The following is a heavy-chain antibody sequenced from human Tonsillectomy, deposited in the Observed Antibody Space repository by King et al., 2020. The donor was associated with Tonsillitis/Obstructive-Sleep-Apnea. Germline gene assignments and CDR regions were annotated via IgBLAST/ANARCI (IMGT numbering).Heavy chain of an antibody. J-gene: IGHJ6*03. CDR1: GFTFSDYY. Sequence: VQLVESGGGLVKPGGSLRLSCAASGFTFSDYYMSWIRQAPGKGLEWVSYISWSSSYTKYADTVKGRFTISRDNAKNSLYLQMNSLRAEDTAVYYCARDSVDGRDYYYMDVWGKGTTVTVSS. D-gene: IGHD2-8*01. V-gene: IGHV3-11*05. CDR3: ARDSVDGRDYYYMDV. CDR2: ISWSSSYT.